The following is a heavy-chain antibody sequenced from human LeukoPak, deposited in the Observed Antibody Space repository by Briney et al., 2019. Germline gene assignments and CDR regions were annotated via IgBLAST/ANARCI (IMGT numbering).Heavy chain of an antibody. CDR3: ATDDVTTGTKTALGY. CDR2: IVVGSGNT. V-gene: IGHV1-58*01. Sequence: SVKVSCKSSGFTVTSSAVQWVRQARGQGLEWIGWIVVGSGNTNYAQKFQERVTINRDMSTSTAYVELSSLRSEDTAVYYCATDDVTTGTKTALGYWGQGTLVTVSS. J-gene: IGHJ4*02. CDR1: GFTVTSSA. D-gene: IGHD1-1*01.